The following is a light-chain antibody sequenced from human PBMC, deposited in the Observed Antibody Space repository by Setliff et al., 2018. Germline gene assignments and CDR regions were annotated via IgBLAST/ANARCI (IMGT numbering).Light chain of an antibody. V-gene: IGKV2-28*01. CDR2: LGS. CDR1: QSLLHSNGYNY. CDR3: MQALQTPLT. Sequence: DIVMTQSPLSLPVTPGEPASISCKSSQSLLHSNGYNYLDWYLQKPGQSPQLLIYLGSTRASGVPDRFSGSGSGTDFTLKISRVEAEDVEVYYCMQALQTPLTVGGGTKVDIK. J-gene: IGKJ4*01.